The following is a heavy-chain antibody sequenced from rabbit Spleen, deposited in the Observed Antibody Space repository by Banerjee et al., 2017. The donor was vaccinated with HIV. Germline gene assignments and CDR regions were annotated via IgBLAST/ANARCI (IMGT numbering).Heavy chain of an antibody. CDR2: IDPVFGKP. Sequence: QLKETGGGLVQPGGSLTLSCKASGFDFSSYYMRWVRQAPGKGLEWVGYIDPVFGKPYYASWVNGRFTISSHNAQNTLYLQLNSLTAADTATYLCARDASGGYWYFGLWGPGTLVTVS. D-gene: IGHD1-1*01. J-gene: IGHJ6*01. CDR1: GFDFSSYY. V-gene: IGHV1S7*01. CDR3: ARDASGGYWYFGL.